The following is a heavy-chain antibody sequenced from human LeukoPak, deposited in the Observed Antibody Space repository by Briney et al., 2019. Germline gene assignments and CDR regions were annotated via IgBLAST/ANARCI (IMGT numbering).Heavy chain of an antibody. CDR2: IGTAGDT. D-gene: IGHD3-16*01. J-gene: IGHJ2*01. Sequence: GGSLRLSCAASGFTFSSYDMHWARQATGKGLEWVSAIGTAGDTYYPGSVKGRFTISRENAKNSLYLQMNSLRAGDTAVYYCARGGRSAWYFDLWGRGTLVTVSS. CDR3: ARGGRSAWYFDL. CDR1: GFTFSSYD. V-gene: IGHV3-13*01.